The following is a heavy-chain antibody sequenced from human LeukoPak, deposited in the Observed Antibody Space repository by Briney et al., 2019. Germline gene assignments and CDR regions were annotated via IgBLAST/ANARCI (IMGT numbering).Heavy chain of an antibody. CDR2: IYYSGST. CDR3: ARKSYDTVDY. D-gene: IGHD3-9*01. V-gene: IGHV4-31*03. Sequence: SETLSLTCTVSGGSISSGGYYWSWIRQHPGKGLEWIGYIYYSGSTYYNPSLKSRVTISVDTSKNQFSLKLSSVTAADTAVYYCARKSYDTVDYWGQGTLVTVSS. J-gene: IGHJ4*02. CDR1: GGSISSGGYY.